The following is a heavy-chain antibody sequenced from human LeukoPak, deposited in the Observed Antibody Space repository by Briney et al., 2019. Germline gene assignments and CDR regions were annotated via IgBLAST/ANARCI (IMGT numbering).Heavy chain of an antibody. CDR2: IVVGSGNT. CDR3: AKVFTMTIGCLSY. D-gene: IGHD3-3*01. J-gene: IGHJ4*02. V-gene: IGHV1-58*02. CDR1: GFTFTSSA. Sequence: ASVKVSCKASGFTFTSSAMQWVRQARGQRLEWIGWIVVGSGNTNYAQKFQERVTITRDMSTSTAYMELSSLRSEDTAVYYCAKVFTMTIGCLSYWGQGTLVTVSS.